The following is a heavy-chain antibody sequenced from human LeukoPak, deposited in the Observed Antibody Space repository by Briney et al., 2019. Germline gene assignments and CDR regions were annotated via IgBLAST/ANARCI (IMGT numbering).Heavy chain of an antibody. V-gene: IGHV3-23*01. Sequence: GGSLRLSCAASGFTFSSHAMSWVRQAPGKGLEWVSAISGSGGSTYYADSVKGRFTISRDNSKNTLYLQMNSLRAEDTAVYYCAKGGNYYGSGSYFTGMDYWGQGTLVTVSS. D-gene: IGHD3-10*01. CDR1: GFTFSSHA. CDR2: ISGSGGST. CDR3: AKGGNYYGSGSYFTGMDY. J-gene: IGHJ4*02.